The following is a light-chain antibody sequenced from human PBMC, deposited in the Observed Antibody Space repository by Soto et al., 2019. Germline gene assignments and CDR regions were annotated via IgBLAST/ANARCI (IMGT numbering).Light chain of an antibody. Sequence: QSALAQPASVSGSPGQSITISYTGSGSDIGAYNYVSWYQQHPGKAPKLLIHGVTRRSSGGSSRFSASKTAYTDSLTISGIQAEDEANYYCSSFTTSYSYVFGPGTQVTVL. CDR1: GSDIGAYNY. J-gene: IGLJ1*01. CDR2: GVT. CDR3: SSFTTSYSYV. V-gene: IGLV2-14*01.